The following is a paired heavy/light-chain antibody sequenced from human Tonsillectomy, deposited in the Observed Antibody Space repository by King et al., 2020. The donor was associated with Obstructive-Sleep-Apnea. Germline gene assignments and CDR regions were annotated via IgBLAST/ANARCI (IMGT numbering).Light chain of an antibody. V-gene: IGKV1-17*03. CDR1: QGINKY. Sequence: DIQMTQSPSAMSASVGDGVTITCRASQGINKYLAWFQQKPGKVPKRLIYGASSLQSGVPSRFSGSGSGTEFTLTISSLQPEDFATYFCLQHNSYPPTFGPGTRLDIK. J-gene: IGKJ3*01. CDR3: LQHNSYPPT. CDR2: GAS.
Heavy chain of an antibody. V-gene: IGHV3-20*01. CDR3: ARGFGDPDY. Sequence: EVELVESGGGVVRPGGSLTLSCEASGFTFGVVGMSWVRQVPGKGLEWVAGINLNGETTSFGDSVKGRFTISRDNAKNSLYLEMNSLRAEDTAFYHCARGFGDPDYWGQGTLVIVSS. CDR1: GFTFGVVG. D-gene: IGHD4-17*01. J-gene: IGHJ4*02. CDR2: INLNGETT.